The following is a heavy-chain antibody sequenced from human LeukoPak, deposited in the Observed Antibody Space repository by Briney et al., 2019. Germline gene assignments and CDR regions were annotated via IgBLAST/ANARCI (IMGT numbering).Heavy chain of an antibody. CDR1: GYTFSSYD. J-gene: IGHJ4*02. Sequence: GASVKVSCKASGYTFSSYDITWVRQAPGQGPEWMGWISAYNGNTNYAQKFQGRVTMTTDTSTSTAYMELRSLRSDDTAVYYCARDSQSPDYWGQGTLVTVSS. CDR2: ISAYNGNT. CDR3: ARDSQSPDY. V-gene: IGHV1-18*01.